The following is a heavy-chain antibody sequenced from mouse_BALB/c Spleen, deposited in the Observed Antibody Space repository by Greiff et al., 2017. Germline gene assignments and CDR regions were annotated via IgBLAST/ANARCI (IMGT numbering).Heavy chain of an antibody. CDR1: GYTFTSYW. CDR2: INPSTGYT. D-gene: IGHD1-2*01. V-gene: IGHV1-7*01. CDR3: ARSLFDYSGPFDY. Sequence: QVQLQQSGAELAKPGASVKMSCKASGYTFTSYWMHWVKQRPGQGLEWIGYINPSTGYTEYNQKFKDKAPLTADKSSSTAYMQLSSLTSEDSAVYDCARSLFDYSGPFDYWGKGTTLTVSS. J-gene: IGHJ2*01.